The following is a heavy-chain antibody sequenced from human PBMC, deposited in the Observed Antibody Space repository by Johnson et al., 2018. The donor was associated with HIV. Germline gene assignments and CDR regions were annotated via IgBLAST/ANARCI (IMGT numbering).Heavy chain of an antibody. CDR1: GFTFSNFA. Sequence: VQLVESGGGVVQPGRSLRLSCAASGFTFSNFAMNWVRQAPGRGLEWVGFIRSKAYGGTPEYAASVKGRFTISGDESRNIAYLQMDSLKTEDTAVYYCSSRPHGSGRPLDIWGQGTLVTVSS. V-gene: IGHV3-49*04. CDR2: IRSKAYGGTP. CDR3: SSRPHGSGRPLDI. J-gene: IGHJ3*02. D-gene: IGHD3-10*01.